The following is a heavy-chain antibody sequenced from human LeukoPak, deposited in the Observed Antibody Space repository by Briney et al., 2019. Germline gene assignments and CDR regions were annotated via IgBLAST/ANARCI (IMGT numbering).Heavy chain of an antibody. J-gene: IGHJ2*01. D-gene: IGHD5-12*01. V-gene: IGHV3-48*03. CDR3: AREESEIVATISYLVL. CDR2: ICSLGSTM. Sequence: GGSLRLSCAPSVFTLSLYEMNCVRHAPGKGLEWVSYICSLGSTMYYADSVKGRFTVSRDNARNSLYLQMKSLRAEDTALYYCAREESEIVATISYLVLWGRGRLVTVS. CDR1: VFTLSLYE.